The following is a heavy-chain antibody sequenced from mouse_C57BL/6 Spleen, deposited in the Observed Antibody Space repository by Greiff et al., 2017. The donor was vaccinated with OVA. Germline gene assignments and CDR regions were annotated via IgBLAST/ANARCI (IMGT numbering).Heavy chain of an antibody. J-gene: IGHJ4*01. V-gene: IGHV1-80*01. Sequence: VQLQESGAELVKPGASVKISCKASGYAFSGYWMNWVKQRPGKGLEWIGQIYPGDGDTNYNGKFKGKATLTADKSSSTAYMQLSSLTSEDSAVDFCARSDGGRGAMDYWGQGTSVTVSS. CDR1: GYAFSGYW. CDR3: ARSDGGRGAMDY. D-gene: IGHD2-3*01. CDR2: IYPGDGDT.